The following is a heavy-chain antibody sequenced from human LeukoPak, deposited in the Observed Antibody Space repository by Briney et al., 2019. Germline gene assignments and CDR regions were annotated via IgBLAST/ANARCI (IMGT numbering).Heavy chain of an antibody. D-gene: IGHD6-6*01. V-gene: IGHV4-4*08. CDR2: IYTSGST. CDR3: ARSRVSSSDLDY. J-gene: IGHJ4*02. Sequence: SETLSLTCTVSGGSISSYYWSWIRQPPGKGLEWIGRIYTSGSTNYNPSLKSRVTISVDTSKNQFSLKLSSVTAADTAVYYCARSRVSSSDLDYWGQGTLVTVSS. CDR1: GGSISSYY.